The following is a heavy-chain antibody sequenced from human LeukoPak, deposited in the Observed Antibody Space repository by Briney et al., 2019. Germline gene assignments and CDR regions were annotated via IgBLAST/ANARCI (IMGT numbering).Heavy chain of an antibody. V-gene: IGHV5-51*01. Sequence: GESLKISCKGSGYSFTSYWIGWVRQTPGKGLEWMGIIYPGDSDTRYSPSFQGQVTISADKSISTAYLQWSSLKASDTAMYYCARDNVDTAPDDAFDIWGQGTMVTVSS. D-gene: IGHD5-18*01. CDR1: GYSFTSYW. CDR3: ARDNVDTAPDDAFDI. J-gene: IGHJ3*02. CDR2: IYPGDSDT.